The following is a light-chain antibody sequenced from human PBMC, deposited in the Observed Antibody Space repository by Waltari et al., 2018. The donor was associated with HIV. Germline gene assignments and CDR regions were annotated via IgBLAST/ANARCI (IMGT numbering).Light chain of an antibody. J-gene: IGLJ2*01. CDR1: KLGNKY. CDR2: EDN. CDR3: QAGDSSTVV. Sequence: SYEVTQPPSVSVSPGQTASITCSGHKLGNKYTAWYQQKPGKSPVLVIYEDNKRRSGTPERFSGSNSGDTATLTISGTQAMDEADYYCQAGDSSTVVFGGGTRLTVL. V-gene: IGLV3-1*01.